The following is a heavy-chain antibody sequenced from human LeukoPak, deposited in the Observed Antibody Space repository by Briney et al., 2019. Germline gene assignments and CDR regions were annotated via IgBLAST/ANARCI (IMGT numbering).Heavy chain of an antibody. D-gene: IGHD3-22*01. V-gene: IGHV1-18*04. Sequence: ASVKVSCKASGYTFTGYYMHWVRQAPGQGLEWMGWISTHNGNTKYSQKFQGRVTMTTDTSTSTAYMELRSLRSDDTAVYFCATTYDDYDRSGFLEMDYWGQGTLVTVSS. CDR1: GYTFTGYY. CDR2: ISTHNGNT. J-gene: IGHJ4*02. CDR3: ATTYDDYDRSGFLEMDY.